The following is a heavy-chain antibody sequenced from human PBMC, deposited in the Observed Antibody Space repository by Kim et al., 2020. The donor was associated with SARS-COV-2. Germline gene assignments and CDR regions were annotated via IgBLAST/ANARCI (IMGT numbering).Heavy chain of an antibody. J-gene: IGHJ5*02. Sequence: ASVKVSCKVSGYTLTELSMHWVRQAPGKGLEWMGGFDPEDGETIYAQKFQGRVTMTEDTSTDTAYMELSSLRSEDTAVYYCATGPPIAAAGTSWFDTWGQGSLVTVSS. D-gene: IGHD6-13*01. CDR3: ATGPPIAAAGTSWFDT. V-gene: IGHV1-24*01. CDR1: GYTLTELS. CDR2: FDPEDGET.